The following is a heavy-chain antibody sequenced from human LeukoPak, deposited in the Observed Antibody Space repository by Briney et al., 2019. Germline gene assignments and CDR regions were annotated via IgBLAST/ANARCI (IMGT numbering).Heavy chain of an antibody. Sequence: ASVKVSCKASGYTFTSYGISWVRQAPGQGLEGMGWISAYNGNTNYAQKLQGRVTMNTDTSTSTAYMELRSLRSDDTAVDYCARDAYCGGDCPSFYYYYGMDVWGQGTTVTVSS. CDR2: ISAYNGNT. CDR1: GYTFTSYG. D-gene: IGHD2-21*02. CDR3: ARDAYCGGDCPSFYYYYGMDV. V-gene: IGHV1-18*01. J-gene: IGHJ6*02.